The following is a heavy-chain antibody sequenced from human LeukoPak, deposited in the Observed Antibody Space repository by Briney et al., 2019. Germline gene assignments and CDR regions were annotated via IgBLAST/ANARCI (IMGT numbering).Heavy chain of an antibody. CDR3: AREHTARSAFDI. Sequence: SETLSLTCAVYGGSFSGYYWSWIRQPPGKGLEWIGEINHSGSTNYNPSLKSRVTISADTSKNQFFLKLSSVTAVDTAVYYCAREHTARSAFDIWGQGTMVTVSS. D-gene: IGHD5-18*01. CDR2: INHSGST. CDR1: GGSFSGYY. J-gene: IGHJ3*02. V-gene: IGHV4-34*01.